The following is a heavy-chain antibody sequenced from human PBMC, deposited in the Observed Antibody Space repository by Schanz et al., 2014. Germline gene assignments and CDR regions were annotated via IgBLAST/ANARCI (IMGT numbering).Heavy chain of an antibody. CDR2: VRNRRNSDII. V-gene: IGHV3-72*01. CDR1: GFTVSDHY. CDR3: FSMHYGNSVY. J-gene: IGHJ4*02. D-gene: IGHD1-7*01. Sequence: VQLVESGGGLVKPGGSLRLSCAVSGFTVSDHYMDWVRQAPGKGLEWLRPVRNRRNSDIIEYAASVEGRFTISRDESKNSVYLQMNSLQTDDTAVYYCFSMHYGNSVYWGQGTLVTVSS.